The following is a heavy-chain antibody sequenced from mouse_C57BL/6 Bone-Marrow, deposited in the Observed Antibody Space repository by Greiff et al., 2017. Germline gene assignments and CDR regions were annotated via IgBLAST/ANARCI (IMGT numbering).Heavy chain of an antibody. Sequence: EVKLVASGGGLVKPGGSLKLSCAASGFTFSSYAMSWVRQTPEKRLEWVATISDGGSYTYYPDNVKGRFTISRDNAKNNLYLQMSHLKSEDTAMYYCARDEGYYAYYYAMDYWGQGTSVTVSS. CDR2: ISDGGSYT. J-gene: IGHJ4*01. CDR1: GFTFSSYA. V-gene: IGHV5-4*01. CDR3: ARDEGYYAYYYAMDY. D-gene: IGHD2-3*01.